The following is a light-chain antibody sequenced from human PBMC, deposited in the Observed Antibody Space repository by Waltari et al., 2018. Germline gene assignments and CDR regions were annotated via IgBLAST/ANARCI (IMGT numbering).Light chain of an antibody. V-gene: IGLV1-44*01. CDR3: AAWDDSLNGLWV. CDR1: SSNIGSTT. Sequence: QSVLTQPPSASGTPGQRVTISCSARSSNIGSTTVNWYQQLPGTAPKLLIYSNNQRPSGVPDRFSGSKSGTSASLAISGLQSEDEADYYCAAWDDSLNGLWVFGGGTKLTVL. CDR2: SNN. J-gene: IGLJ3*02.